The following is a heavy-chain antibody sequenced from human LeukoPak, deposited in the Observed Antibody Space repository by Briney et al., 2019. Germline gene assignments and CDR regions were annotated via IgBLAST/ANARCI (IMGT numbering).Heavy chain of an antibody. Sequence: GASVKVSCKASGYTFTGYYMHWVRQAPGQGLEWMGWINPNSGGTNYAQKFQGRVTMTRDTSISTAYMELSRLRSDDTAVYYCARVSREGPRYYYYYMDVWGKGTTVTVSS. D-gene: IGHD1-26*01. CDR2: INPNSGGT. V-gene: IGHV1-2*02. J-gene: IGHJ6*03. CDR3: ARVSREGPRYYYYYMDV. CDR1: GYTFTGYY.